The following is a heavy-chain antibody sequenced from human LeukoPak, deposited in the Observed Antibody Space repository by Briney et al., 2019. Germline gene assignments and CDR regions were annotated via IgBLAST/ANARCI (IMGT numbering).Heavy chain of an antibody. J-gene: IGHJ4*02. CDR3: AKDRAGGFGELLPDY. Sequence: GGSLRLSCTASGFTFSGAWMTWVRQAPGKGLEWVSGISWNSGSIGYADSVKGRFTISRDNFKNTLYLQMNSLRAEDTAVYYCAKDRAGGFGELLPDYWGQGTLVTVSS. D-gene: IGHD3-10*01. V-gene: IGHV3-9*01. CDR2: ISWNSGSI. CDR1: GFTFSGAW.